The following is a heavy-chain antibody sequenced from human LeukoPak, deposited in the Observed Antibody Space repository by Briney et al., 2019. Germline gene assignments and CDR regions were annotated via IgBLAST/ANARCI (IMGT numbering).Heavy chain of an antibody. J-gene: IGHJ4*02. V-gene: IGHV4-59*01. Sequence: SETLSLTCTVSGGSISHYYWNWIRQPPGKGLEWIGYIYNSGSTNYNPSLKGRVTISVDTSKNQLSLKLNSVTAADTAVYYRARWVDYGGNRYFDYWGQGTLVTVSS. CDR2: IYNSGST. D-gene: IGHD4-23*01. CDR1: GGSISHYY. CDR3: ARWVDYGGNRYFDY.